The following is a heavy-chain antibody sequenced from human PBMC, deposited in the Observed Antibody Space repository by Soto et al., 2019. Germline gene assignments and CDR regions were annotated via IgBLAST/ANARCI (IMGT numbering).Heavy chain of an antibody. Sequence: GGSLRLSCTASGFTFGDYAMSWFRQAPGKGLEWVGFIRSKAYGGTTEYAASVKGRFTISRDDSKSIAYLQMNSLKTEDTAVYYCTRAHGGGYDYPNYYYYMDVWGKGTTVTVSS. J-gene: IGHJ6*03. V-gene: IGHV3-49*03. CDR3: TRAHGGGYDYPNYYYYMDV. CDR1: GFTFGDYA. D-gene: IGHD5-12*01. CDR2: IRSKAYGGTT.